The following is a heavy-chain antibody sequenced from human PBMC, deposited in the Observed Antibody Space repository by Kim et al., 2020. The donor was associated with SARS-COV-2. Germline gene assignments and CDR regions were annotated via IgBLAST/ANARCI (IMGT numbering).Heavy chain of an antibody. Sequence: GGSLRLSCAASGFIFDDYSMHWVRQAPGKGLEWVSLISGDGGSTYYADSVKGRFTISRDNSKNSLYLQMNSLRTEDTALYYCAKDHSSSRYYYYYYMDVWGEGNTDTVSS. J-gene: IGHJ6*03. CDR3: AKDHSSSRYYYYYYMDV. CDR1: GFIFDDYS. CDR2: ISGDGGST. V-gene: IGHV3-43*02. D-gene: IGHD6-6*01.